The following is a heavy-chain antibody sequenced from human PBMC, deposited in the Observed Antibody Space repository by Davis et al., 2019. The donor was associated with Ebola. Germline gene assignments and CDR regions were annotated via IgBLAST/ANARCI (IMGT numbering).Heavy chain of an antibody. D-gene: IGHD3-10*01. CDR1: GGSISSYY. Sequence: SETLSLTCTVSGGSISSYYWSWIRQPPGKGLEWIGYIYCSGSTNYHPSLKSRVTISVDTSKNQFSLKLSSVTAADTAVYYCAREALPPGRGKYYFDYWGQGTLVTVSS. CDR3: AREALPPGRGKYYFDY. J-gene: IGHJ4*02. CDR2: IYCSGST. V-gene: IGHV4-59*12.